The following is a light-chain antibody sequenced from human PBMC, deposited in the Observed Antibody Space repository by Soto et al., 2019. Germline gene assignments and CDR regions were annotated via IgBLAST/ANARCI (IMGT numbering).Light chain of an antibody. CDR2: DVV. CDR3: SSYTSTMTNV. Sequence: QSVLTQPASVSGSPGQSITISCTGTSSDVGGFNSVSWYQLRPGTAPKLILYDVVDRPSGVSYRFSGSKSGNTASLTISGLQAADEADYFCSSYTSTMTNVFGSGT. J-gene: IGLJ1*01. CDR1: SSDVGGFNS. V-gene: IGLV2-14*03.